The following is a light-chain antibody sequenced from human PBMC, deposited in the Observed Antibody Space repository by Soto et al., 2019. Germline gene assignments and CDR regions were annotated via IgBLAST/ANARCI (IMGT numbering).Light chain of an antibody. CDR1: KLGDKY. CDR2: QDS. CDR3: QAWDSSTLV. V-gene: IGLV3-1*01. J-gene: IGLJ2*01. Sequence: SYELTQPPSVSVSPGQTASITCSGDKLGDKYACWYQQKPGQSHVLVIYQDSKRPSGIPERFSGSNSGNTATLTISGTQAMDEADYYCQAWDSSTLVFGGGTKVTVL.